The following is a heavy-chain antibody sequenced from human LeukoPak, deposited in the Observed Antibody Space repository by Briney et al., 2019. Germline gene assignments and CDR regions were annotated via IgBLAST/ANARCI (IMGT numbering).Heavy chain of an antibody. D-gene: IGHD6-25*01. J-gene: IGHJ4*02. V-gene: IGHV4-34*01. CDR2: INPSGST. CDR3: ARGLRSAYSYYFDY. Sequence: SETLSLTCTVYGGSFSGFYWSWIRQPPGKGLEWIGEINPSGSTDYNPSLKSRVTISVDTSKNQFSLKLSSVTAADTAVYYCARGLRSAYSYYFDYWGQGTLVTVSS. CDR1: GGSFSGFY.